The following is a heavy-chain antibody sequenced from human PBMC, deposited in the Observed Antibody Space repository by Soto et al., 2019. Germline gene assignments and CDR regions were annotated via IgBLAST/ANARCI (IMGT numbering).Heavy chain of an antibody. CDR3: ARDRASSGYKHRNWFDP. CDR2: MNSDGRTT. D-gene: IGHD3-22*01. J-gene: IGHJ5*02. CDR1: GFTFGNYW. Sequence: HPGGSLRLSCAASGFTFGNYWMHWVRQAPGRGLEWVSRMNSDGRTTNYAYSVKGRFTICRENCKNTLYLQMNSLRAEDTAVYYCARDRASSGYKHRNWFDPRGQGTLVPVSS. V-gene: IGHV3-74*01.